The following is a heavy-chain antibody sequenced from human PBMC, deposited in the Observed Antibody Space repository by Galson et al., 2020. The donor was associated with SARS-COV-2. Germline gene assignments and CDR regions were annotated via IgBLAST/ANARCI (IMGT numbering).Heavy chain of an antibody. J-gene: IGHJ6*02. D-gene: IGHD2-8*02. CDR3: ARSVRFEKVISLGVYGIKDYYYAMDV. Sequence: PGGSLRLSCAASEFTFRSHWMSWVRQAPGKGLEWVANIKQDGSEKHYVDSVKGRFTISRDNAKNSLSLQMNTLRVEDTAVYYCARSVRFEKVISLGVYGIKDYYYAMDVWGQGTTVIVSS. CDR1: EFTFRSHW. V-gene: IGHV3-7*01. CDR2: IKQDGSEK.